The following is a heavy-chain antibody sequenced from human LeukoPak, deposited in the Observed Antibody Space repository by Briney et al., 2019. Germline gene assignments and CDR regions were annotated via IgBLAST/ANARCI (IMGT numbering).Heavy chain of an antibody. CDR1: GFTFSSYA. J-gene: IGHJ4*02. CDR3: AKGVDYPTSWYYCDY. Sequence: GGSLRLSCTASGFTFSSYAMNWVRQAPGKGLEWVSGIGSGGTYTYYADSVKGRFTIFRDNSRNALYLQMNSLRADDTAVYYCAKGVDYPTSWYYCDYGGQETGVSVS. D-gene: IGHD4-11*01. CDR2: IGSGGTYT. V-gene: IGHV3-23*01.